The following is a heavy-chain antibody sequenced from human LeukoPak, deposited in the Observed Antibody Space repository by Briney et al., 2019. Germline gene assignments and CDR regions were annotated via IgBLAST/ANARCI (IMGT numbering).Heavy chain of an antibody. CDR1: GFTFSSYW. CDR2: ISGDGSST. J-gene: IGHJ4*02. CDR3: ARELPFDY. V-gene: IGHV3-74*01. Sequence: PGGSLRLSCAASGFTFSSYWIHWVRQAPGKGLVWVSRISGDGSSTTYAESVKGRFTISRDNAKNTLYLQMNSLGAEDTAVYYCARELPFDYWGQGTLVTVSS.